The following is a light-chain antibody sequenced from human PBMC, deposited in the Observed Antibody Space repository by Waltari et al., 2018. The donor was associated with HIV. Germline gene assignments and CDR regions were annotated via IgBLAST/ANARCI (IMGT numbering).Light chain of an antibody. V-gene: IGLV2-8*01. CDR2: GVS. Sequence: QSALTQPPSASGSPGQSVTISCAGTSSDIGLYNFVSWYQHHPGKAPKLMISGVSRRPSGVPDRFPGSKSGNTASLTVSGLQAEDEAAYYCFSYAGNNYLLFGGGTKLTVL. CDR1: SSDIGLYNF. CDR3: FSYAGNNYLL. J-gene: IGLJ2*01.